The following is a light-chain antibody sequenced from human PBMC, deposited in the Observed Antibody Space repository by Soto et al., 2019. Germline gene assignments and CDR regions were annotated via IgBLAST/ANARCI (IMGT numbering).Light chain of an antibody. J-gene: IGKJ2*01. CDR2: GAS. V-gene: IGKV3-20*01. CDR3: QQYGTSPYT. Sequence: ETVLTQSPGTLSLSPGERATLSCRASQSVSNNYLAWYQQKPGQAPRHPSYGASVRATGTPDRFSGSGSGTDFTLTISRLEPEDFAVYYCQQYGTSPYTFGQGTKLEI. CDR1: QSVSNNY.